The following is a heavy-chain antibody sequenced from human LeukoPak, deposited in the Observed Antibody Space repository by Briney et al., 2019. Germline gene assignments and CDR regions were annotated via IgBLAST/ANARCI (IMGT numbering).Heavy chain of an antibody. D-gene: IGHD4-17*01. CDR1: GFTFSDYY. V-gene: IGHV3-11*01. CDR2: ISSSGSTI. Sequence: GGSLRLSCAASGFTFSDYYMSWIRQAPGKGLEWVSYISSSGSTIYYADSVKGRFTISRDNAKNSLYLQMNSLRAEDTAVYYCATQHRTTVTTVKEVNYYYYYYMDVWGKGTTVTVSS. J-gene: IGHJ6*03. CDR3: ATQHRTTVTTVKEVNYYYYYYMDV.